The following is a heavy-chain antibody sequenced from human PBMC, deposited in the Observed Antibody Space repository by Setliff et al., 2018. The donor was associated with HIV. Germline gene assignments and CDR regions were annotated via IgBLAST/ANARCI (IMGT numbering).Heavy chain of an antibody. CDR3: VFGESYYYYMDV. D-gene: IGHD3-10*01. CDR2: IYTSGST. Sequence: PSETLSLTCTVSGGSISSYYGSWIRQPPGKGLEWIGYIYTSGSTNYNPSLKSRVTISADTSKNQFSLKLSSVTAADTAVYYCVFGESYYYYMDVWGKGTTVTVSS. J-gene: IGHJ6*03. CDR1: GGSISSYY. V-gene: IGHV4-4*08.